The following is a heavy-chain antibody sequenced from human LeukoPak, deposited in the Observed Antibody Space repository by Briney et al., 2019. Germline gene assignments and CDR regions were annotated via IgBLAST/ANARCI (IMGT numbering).Heavy chain of an antibody. V-gene: IGHV5-51*01. CDR3: ARHPITRYYDSSGYSAAGPDY. D-gene: IGHD3-22*01. J-gene: IGHJ4*02. Sequence: GESLKISCKGSGYRFTTYWIGWVRQMPGKGLEWMGIINPGDSDTRYSPSFQGQVTISADKSISTAYLLWSSLKASDSAMYYCARHPITRYYDSSGYSAAGPDYWGQGALVTVSS. CDR2: INPGDSDT. CDR1: GYRFTTYW.